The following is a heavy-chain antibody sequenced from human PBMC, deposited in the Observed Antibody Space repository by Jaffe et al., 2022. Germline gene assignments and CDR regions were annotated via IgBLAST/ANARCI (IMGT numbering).Heavy chain of an antibody. CDR3: TRAKRWDAIMGGPIDS. V-gene: IGHV3-49*03. CDR1: GFIFVDYA. D-gene: IGHD2-21*01. J-gene: IGHJ4*02. Sequence: EVQLVESGGGLVQPGRSLRLSCTTSGFIFVDYAMSWFRQAPGKGLEWVGFIRSRAFGGTREYAAAVKGRFTISRDDSRSIVYLQMNSLKTEDTAMYYCTRAKRWDAIMGGPIDSWGQGTLVTVSS. CDR2: IRSRAFGGTR.